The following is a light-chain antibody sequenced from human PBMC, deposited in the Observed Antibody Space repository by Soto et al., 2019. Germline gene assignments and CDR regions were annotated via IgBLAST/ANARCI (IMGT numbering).Light chain of an antibody. CDR3: QKYYNWPRT. CDR2: GAS. V-gene: IGKV3-15*01. J-gene: IGKJ1*01. CDR1: QSVSIN. Sequence: EIEMTHSPATLSVVPRERATLFYRASQSVSINLACYQHNPGQAPRLLTYGASTSATGIPARFSGSGSGTEFTLTIRSLQPEDFAVYYCQKYYNWPRTSGQGTKVDIK.